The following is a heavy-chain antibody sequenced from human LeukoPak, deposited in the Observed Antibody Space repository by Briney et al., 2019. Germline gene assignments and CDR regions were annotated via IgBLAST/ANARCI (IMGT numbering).Heavy chain of an antibody. CDR2: ISWNSGSI. J-gene: IGHJ4*02. V-gene: IGHV3-9*01. CDR3: ATRPYSGTSFDY. Sequence: GGSLRLSCAASGFTFDGYAMHWVRQAPGKGLEWVSGISWNSGSIGYADSVKGRFTISRDNAKNSLYLQMNSLRAEDTALYYCATRPYSGTSFDYWGQGTLVTVSS. D-gene: IGHD1-26*01. CDR1: GFTFDGYA.